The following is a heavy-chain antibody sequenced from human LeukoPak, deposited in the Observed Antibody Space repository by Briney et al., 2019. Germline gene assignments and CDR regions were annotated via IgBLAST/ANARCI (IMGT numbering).Heavy chain of an antibody. CDR3: ASYCTNGVCYRHALDI. Sequence: ASVKVSCKASGYTFTGYYMHWVRQAPGQGLEWMGWINPNSGGTNYAQKFQGRVTMTRDTSISTAYMELSRLRSDDTAVYYCASYCTNGVCYRHALDIWGQGTMVTVSS. CDR2: INPNSGGT. V-gene: IGHV1-2*02. D-gene: IGHD2-8*01. J-gene: IGHJ3*02. CDR1: GYTFTGYY.